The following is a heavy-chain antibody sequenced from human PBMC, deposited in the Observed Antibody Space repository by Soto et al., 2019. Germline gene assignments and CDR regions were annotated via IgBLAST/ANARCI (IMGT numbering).Heavy chain of an antibody. Sequence: EVQLVESGGGLVQPGGSLRLSCAASGFTFSSCWMSWVRQTPGKGLEWVANIKQDGSEKYYVDSVKGRFTISRDNAKNSLYLQMNSLRAEDTAVYYCARGYDILTPWGQGTLVTVSS. CDR2: IKQDGSEK. V-gene: IGHV3-7*04. J-gene: IGHJ4*02. D-gene: IGHD3-9*01. CDR1: GFTFSSCW. CDR3: ARGYDILTP.